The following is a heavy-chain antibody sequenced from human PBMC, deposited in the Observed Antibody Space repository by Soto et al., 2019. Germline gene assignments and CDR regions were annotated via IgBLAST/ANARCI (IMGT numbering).Heavy chain of an antibody. Sequence: PSETLSLTCTVSGGSISSYYWSWIRQPPGKGLEWIGYIYYSGSTNYNPSLKSRVTISVDTSKNQFSLKLSSVTAADTAVYYCARLAYSSSHLDFDCWGQGTLVTVSS. D-gene: IGHD6-13*01. J-gene: IGHJ4*02. V-gene: IGHV4-59*08. CDR3: ARLAYSSSHLDFDC. CDR2: IYYSGST. CDR1: GGSISSYY.